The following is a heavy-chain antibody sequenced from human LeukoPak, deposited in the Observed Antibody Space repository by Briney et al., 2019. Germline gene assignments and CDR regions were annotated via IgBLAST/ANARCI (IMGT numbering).Heavy chain of an antibody. Sequence: ASVKVCCKVSGYTLTELSMHWVRQAPGKGLERMGGFDPEDGETIYAQKFQGRVTMTEDTSTDTAYMELSSLRSEDTAVYYCATDRGYSGYDAFDIWGQGTMVTVSS. CDR2: FDPEDGET. J-gene: IGHJ3*02. D-gene: IGHD5-12*01. CDR1: GYTLTELS. CDR3: ATDRGYSGYDAFDI. V-gene: IGHV1-24*01.